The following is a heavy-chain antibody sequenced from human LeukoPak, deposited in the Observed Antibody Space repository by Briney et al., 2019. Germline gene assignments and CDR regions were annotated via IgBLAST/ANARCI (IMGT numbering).Heavy chain of an antibody. CDR3: ARASNIMYYFDY. V-gene: IGHV3-23*01. D-gene: IGHD2/OR15-2a*01. CDR1: GFTFSSYA. CDR2: ISGSGGST. J-gene: IGHJ4*02. Sequence: GGSLRLSCAASGFTFSSYAMSWVRQAPGKGLEWVSAISGSGGSTYYADSVKGRFTISRDNSKNTLYLQMNSLRAEDTAVYYCARASNIMYYFDYWGQGTLVTVSS.